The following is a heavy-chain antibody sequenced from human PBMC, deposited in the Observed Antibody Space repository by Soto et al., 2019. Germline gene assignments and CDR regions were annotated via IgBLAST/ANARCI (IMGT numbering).Heavy chain of an antibody. D-gene: IGHD6-13*01. CDR1: GFTFSSYA. J-gene: IGHJ6*02. V-gene: IGHV3-23*01. CDR2: ISGSGDST. Sequence: EVQLLESGGGLVQPGGSLRLSCAASGFTFSSYAMSWVRQAPGKGLEWVSVISGSGDSTYYADSVRGRFTISRDNSKNTLYLQMNSLKAEDTAVYYGPKDRDGAAAGPTKFYGMDVWGQGTTVTVSS. CDR3: PKDRDGAAAGPTKFYGMDV.